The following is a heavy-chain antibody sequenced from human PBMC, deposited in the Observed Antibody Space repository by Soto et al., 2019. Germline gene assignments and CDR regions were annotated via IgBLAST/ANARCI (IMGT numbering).Heavy chain of an antibody. CDR2: VIPLFGTA. J-gene: IGHJ4*02. D-gene: IGHD6-19*01. Sequence: QVQLEQSGAEVKQPGSSVRVSCKTSGGTFSTYAINWVRQAPGQGLEWMGAVIPLFGTADYSQKFQGRVTIPADESTSTASMELSSLRSDDTYVYFCARPKGTYSSGYYYFDFWGQGTLVTVSS. CDR3: ARPKGTYSSGYYYFDF. V-gene: IGHV1-69*01. CDR1: GGTFSTYA.